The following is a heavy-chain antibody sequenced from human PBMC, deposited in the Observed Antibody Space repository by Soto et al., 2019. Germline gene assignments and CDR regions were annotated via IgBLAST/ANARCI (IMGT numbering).Heavy chain of an antibody. Sequence: GGSLRLSCAASGFTFSSYSMHWVRQAPGKGLDWVAVISYDGSNIYYAAFVKGRFTISRDNSKNTLYLQMNSLRAEDTAVYYCAKEQGWGRTMIVVDPLDYWGQGTLVTVSS. D-gene: IGHD3-22*01. V-gene: IGHV3-30*18. CDR1: GFTFSSYS. CDR2: ISYDGSNI. CDR3: AKEQGWGRTMIVVDPLDY. J-gene: IGHJ4*02.